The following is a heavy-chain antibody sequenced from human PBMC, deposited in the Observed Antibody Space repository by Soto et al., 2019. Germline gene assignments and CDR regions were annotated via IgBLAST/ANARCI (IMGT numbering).Heavy chain of an antibody. V-gene: IGHV1-8*01. Sequence: GASVKVSCKASGYTFTSYDINWVRQATGQGLEWMGWMNPNSGNTGYAQKFQGRVTMTRNTSISTAYMELSSLRSEDTAVYYCARGKVPAAMSLVGNWFDPWGQGTLVTVSS. CDR3: ARGKVPAAMSLVGNWFDP. D-gene: IGHD2-2*01. CDR2: MNPNSGNT. J-gene: IGHJ5*02. CDR1: GYTFTSYD.